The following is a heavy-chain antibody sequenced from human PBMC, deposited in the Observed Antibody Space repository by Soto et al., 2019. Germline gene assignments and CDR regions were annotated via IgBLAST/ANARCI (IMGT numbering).Heavy chain of an antibody. D-gene: IGHD6-6*01. CDR2: IIPIFGTT. Sequence: QVQLVQSGAEVKKPGSSVKVSCKASRGTFSSYAITWVRQAPGQGLEWMGRIIPIFGTTNYAQKFQGRVTITADESTSTAYMDLSSLRSDDTAVYHCAKSPDPYSSSNYYYYGMDVWGQGTTVTVSS. J-gene: IGHJ6*02. V-gene: IGHV1-69*15. CDR3: AKSPDPYSSSNYYYYGMDV. CDR1: RGTFSSYA.